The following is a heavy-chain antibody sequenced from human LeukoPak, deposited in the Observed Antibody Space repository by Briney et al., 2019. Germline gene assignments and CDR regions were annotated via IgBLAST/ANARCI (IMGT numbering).Heavy chain of an antibody. CDR3: ARGPSSGWYGY. J-gene: IGHJ4*02. D-gene: IGHD6-19*01. V-gene: IGHV4-59*01. Sequence: SETLSLTRTVSGGSISSYYWSWIRQPPGKGLEWIGYIYYSGSTNYNPSLKSRVTISVDTSKNQFSLKLSSVTAADTAVYYCARGPSSGWYGYWGQGTLVTVSS. CDR2: IYYSGST. CDR1: GGSISSYY.